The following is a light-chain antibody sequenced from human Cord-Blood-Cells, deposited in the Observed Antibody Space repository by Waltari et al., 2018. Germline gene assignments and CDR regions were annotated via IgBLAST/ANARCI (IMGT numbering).Light chain of an antibody. V-gene: IGKV4-1*01. J-gene: IGKJ4*01. CDR2: WAS. Sequence: DIVMTQSPYSLAVSLGERPNINYTSSKSALYSSNNKNYLPLYQHKPGQPHTLLISWASTRESGVPARFSGSGSGTDFTLTISSLQAEDVAVYYCQQYYSTPLTFGGGTKVEIE. CDR1: KSALYSSNNKNY. CDR3: QQYYSTPLT.